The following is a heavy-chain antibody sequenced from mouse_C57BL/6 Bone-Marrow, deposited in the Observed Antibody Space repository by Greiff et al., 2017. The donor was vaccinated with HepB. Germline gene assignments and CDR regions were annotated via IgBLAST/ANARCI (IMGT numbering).Heavy chain of an antibody. CDR3: ARGQFAY. J-gene: IGHJ3*01. CDR2: ISSGSSTI. CDR1: GFTFSDYG. Sequence: EVKVVESGGGLVKPGGSLKLSCAASGFTFSDYGMHWVRQAPEKGLEWVAYISSGSSTIYYADTVKGRFTISRDNAKNTRFLQMTRLRSEDTAMYYCARGQFAYWGQGTLVTVSA. V-gene: IGHV5-17*01.